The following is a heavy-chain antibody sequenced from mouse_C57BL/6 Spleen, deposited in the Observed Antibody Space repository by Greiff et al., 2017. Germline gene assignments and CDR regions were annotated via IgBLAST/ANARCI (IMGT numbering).Heavy chain of an antibody. J-gene: IGHJ4*01. V-gene: IGHV1-59*01. Sequence: QVQLQQPGAELVRPGTSVKLSCKASGYTFTSYWMHWVKQRPGLGLEWIGVIDPSDSYTNYNQKFKGKATLTVDTSSSTAYMQLSSLTSEDSAVYYCARAYYSNYVYAMDYWGQGTSVTVSS. D-gene: IGHD2-5*01. CDR3: ARAYYSNYVYAMDY. CDR2: IDPSDSYT. CDR1: GYTFTSYW.